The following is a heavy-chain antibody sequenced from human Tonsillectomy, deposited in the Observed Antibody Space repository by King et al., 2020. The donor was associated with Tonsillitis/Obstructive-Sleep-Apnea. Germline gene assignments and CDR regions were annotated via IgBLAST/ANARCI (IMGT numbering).Heavy chain of an antibody. D-gene: IGHD2-2*01. CDR1: GGSISSSSYY. V-gene: IGHV4-39*01. J-gene: IGHJ5*02. CDR3: ARATSSQANIVVVPFDP. CDR2: IYYSGST. Sequence: QLQESGPGLVKPSETLSLTCTVSGGSISSSSYYWGWIRQPPGKGLEWIGSIYYSGSTYYNPSLKSRVTISVDTSKNQFSLKLSSVTAADTAVYYCARATSSQANIVVVPFDPWGQGTLVTVSS.